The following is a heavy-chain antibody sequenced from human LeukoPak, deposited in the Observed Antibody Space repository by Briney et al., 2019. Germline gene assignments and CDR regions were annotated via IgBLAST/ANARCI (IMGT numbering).Heavy chain of an antibody. D-gene: IGHD1-1*01. CDR1: GYTLTELS. Sequence: ASVKVSCKVSGYTLTELSMHWVRQAPGKGLEWMGGFDPEGGETIYAQKFQGRVTMTEDTSTDTAYMELSSLRSEDTAVYYCATDLAGELERPWFDPWGQGTLVTVSS. CDR2: FDPEGGET. V-gene: IGHV1-24*01. CDR3: ATDLAGELERPWFDP. J-gene: IGHJ5*02.